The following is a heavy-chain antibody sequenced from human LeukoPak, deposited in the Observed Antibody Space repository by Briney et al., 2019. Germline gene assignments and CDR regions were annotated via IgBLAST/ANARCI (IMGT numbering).Heavy chain of an antibody. V-gene: IGHV4-39*01. D-gene: IGHD1-26*01. CDR1: GGSISSSSYY. CDR2: IYYSGST. Sequence: PSETLSLTCSVSGGSISSSSYYWGWIRQPPGKGLEWIGSIYYSGSTYYNPSLKSRVTISVDTSKNQFSLKLSSVTAADTAVYYCARHFSGSHSPYFQHWGQGTLVTVSS. J-gene: IGHJ1*01. CDR3: ARHFSGSHSPYFQH.